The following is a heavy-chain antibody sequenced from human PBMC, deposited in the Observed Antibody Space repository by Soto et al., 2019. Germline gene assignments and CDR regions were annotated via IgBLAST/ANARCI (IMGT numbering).Heavy chain of an antibody. CDR1: GGSINSYY. CDR3: ARGSPVRANWNFDY. V-gene: IGHV4-59*01. D-gene: IGHD1-20*01. J-gene: IGHJ4*02. Sequence: SETLSLTCIVSGGSINSYYWSWIRQPPGRGLEWIGYIFYSGSTNYNPSLKSRVTISVDTSNNQFSLELSSVTAADTAVYYCARGSPVRANWNFDYWGLGTLVTVSS. CDR2: IFYSGST.